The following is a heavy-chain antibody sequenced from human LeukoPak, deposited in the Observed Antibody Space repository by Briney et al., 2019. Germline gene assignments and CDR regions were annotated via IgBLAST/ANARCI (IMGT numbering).Heavy chain of an antibody. Sequence: GRSLRLSCAASGFTFSSYGMHWVRQAPGKGLEWVAVIWYDGSNKYYADSVKGRFTISRDNSKNTLYLQMNSLRAEDTAVYYCASTMDCSGGSCYSYFDYWGQGTLVTVSS. D-gene: IGHD2-15*01. V-gene: IGHV3-33*01. CDR2: IWYDGSNK. CDR1: GFTFSSYG. J-gene: IGHJ4*02. CDR3: ASTMDCSGGSCYSYFDY.